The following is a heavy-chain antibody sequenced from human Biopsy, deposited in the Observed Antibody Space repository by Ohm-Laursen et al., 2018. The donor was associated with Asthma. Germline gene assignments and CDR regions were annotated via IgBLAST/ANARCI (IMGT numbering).Heavy chain of an antibody. V-gene: IGHV3-30-3*01. Sequence: SLRLSCAASRFTYEMHWVRQAPGKGLEWVAVISYDGSSIYYADSVKGRFTISRDNSKNTLSLQMNSLTAEDTAVYYCAREGVAGTHIEDWGQGTLVTVS. D-gene: IGHD6-19*01. CDR3: AREGVAGTHIED. CDR2: ISYDGSSI. CDR1: RFTYE. J-gene: IGHJ4*02.